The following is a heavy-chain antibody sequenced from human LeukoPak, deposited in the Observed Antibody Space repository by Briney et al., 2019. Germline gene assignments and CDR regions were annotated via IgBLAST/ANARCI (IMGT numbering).Heavy chain of an antibody. J-gene: IGHJ4*02. CDR1: GYTFTTYG. CDR3: ARGLMVYAKVYYFDY. V-gene: IGHV1-18*01. D-gene: IGHD2-8*01. Sequence: GASVKVSCKASGYTFTTYGISWVRQAPGQGLEWMGWISAYNGNTNYAQKFQGRVTMTTDTSTSTVYMELRSLRSDDTAVYYCARGLMVYAKVYYFDYWGQGTLVTVSS. CDR2: ISAYNGNT.